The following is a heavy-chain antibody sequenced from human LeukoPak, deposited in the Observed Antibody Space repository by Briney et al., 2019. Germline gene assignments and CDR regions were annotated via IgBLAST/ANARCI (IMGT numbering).Heavy chain of an antibody. CDR3: ARFLYGSGSQVVFDY. CDR1: SDSISSYY. CDR2: THTSGST. Sequence: SETLSLTCTVSSDSISSYYWSWIRQPAGKGLEWIGRTHTSGSTNYNPSLKSRVTMSVDTSKNQFSLKLSSVTAADTAVYYCARFLYGSGSQVVFDYWGQGTLVTVSS. V-gene: IGHV4-4*07. D-gene: IGHD3-10*01. J-gene: IGHJ4*02.